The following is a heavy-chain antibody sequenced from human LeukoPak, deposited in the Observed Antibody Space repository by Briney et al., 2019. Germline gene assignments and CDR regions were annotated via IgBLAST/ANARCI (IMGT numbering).Heavy chain of an antibody. CDR2: ISSSGSTI. CDR3: ARGTPRVLPCPCYFDY. Sequence: PGGSLRLSCAASGFTFSDYYMSWIRQAPGKGLEWVSYISSSGSTIYYADSVKGRFTISRDNAKNSLYLQMNSLRAEDTAVYYCARGTPRVLPCPCYFDYWGQGTLVTVSS. D-gene: IGHD2/OR15-2a*01. CDR1: GFTFSDYY. V-gene: IGHV3-11*01. J-gene: IGHJ4*02.